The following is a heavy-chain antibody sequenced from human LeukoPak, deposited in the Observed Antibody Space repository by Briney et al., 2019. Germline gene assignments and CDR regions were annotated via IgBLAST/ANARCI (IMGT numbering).Heavy chain of an antibody. Sequence: GGSLRLSCAASGFTLSSTSYGMHWVRQAPGKGLEWVAFIRSDGTNKYYTDSVKGRFTISRDNSKNTLYLQMNSLRPEDTAVYYCARDPFPYSGSYWGDNWFDPWGQGTLVTVSS. CDR3: ARDPFPYSGSYWGDNWFDP. D-gene: IGHD1-26*01. J-gene: IGHJ5*02. V-gene: IGHV3-30*02. CDR2: IRSDGTNK. CDR1: GFTLSSTSYG.